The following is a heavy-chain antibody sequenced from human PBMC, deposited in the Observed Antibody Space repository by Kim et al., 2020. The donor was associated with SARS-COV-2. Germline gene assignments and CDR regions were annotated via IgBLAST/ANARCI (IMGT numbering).Heavy chain of an antibody. D-gene: IGHD6-19*01. Sequence: GGSLRLSCAASGFTFSSYSMNWVRQAPGKGLEWVSSISSSSSYIYYADSVKGRFTISRDNAKNSLYLQMNSLRAEDTAVYYCARDRGERYSSGWYREGEADQTDWGQGTLVTVSS. CDR3: ARDRGERYSSGWYREGEADQTD. CDR2: ISSSSSYI. V-gene: IGHV3-21*01. CDR1: GFTFSSYS. J-gene: IGHJ4*02.